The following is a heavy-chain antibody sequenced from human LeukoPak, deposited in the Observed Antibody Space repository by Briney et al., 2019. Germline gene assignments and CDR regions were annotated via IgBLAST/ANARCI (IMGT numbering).Heavy chain of an antibody. J-gene: IGHJ4*02. Sequence: SETLSLTCTVSGGSISSYYWSWIRQPPGKGLEWIGYIYYSGSTYYNPSLKSRVTISVDTSKNQFSLKLSSVTAADTAVYYCASTGYSSSWPFDYWGQGTLVTVSS. CDR3: ASTGYSSSWPFDY. CDR2: IYYSGST. V-gene: IGHV4-59*12. CDR1: GGSISSYY. D-gene: IGHD6-13*01.